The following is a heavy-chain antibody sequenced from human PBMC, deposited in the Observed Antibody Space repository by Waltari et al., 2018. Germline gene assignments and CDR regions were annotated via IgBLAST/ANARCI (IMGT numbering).Heavy chain of an antibody. V-gene: IGHV1-24*01. CDR1: GYTLTELS. J-gene: IGHJ3*02. Sequence: QVQLVQSGAEVKKPGASVKVSCKVSGYTLTELSIHLVRQAPGKGLGWFGGFDLEEGEKIYERKFQGRDTMTDDTSTDTAYMELGSLRSEDTAVYYCATTAGITMFNDAFDIWGQGTMVTVSS. D-gene: IGHD3-10*02. CDR2: FDLEEGEK. CDR3: ATTAGITMFNDAFDI.